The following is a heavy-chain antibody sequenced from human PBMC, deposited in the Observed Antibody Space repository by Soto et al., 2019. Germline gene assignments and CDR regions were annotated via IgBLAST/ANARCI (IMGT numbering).Heavy chain of an antibody. CDR3: AKASHYYDSMGGY. CDR2: ISSDGSST. CDR1: GFPFRSYW. V-gene: IGHV3-74*01. D-gene: IGHD3-22*01. J-gene: IGHJ4*02. Sequence: VQLVESGGGLVQPRGSLRLSCAASGFPFRSYWMRWVRQAPGKGLLWVSRISSDGSSTRYADSVKGRFTFSRDNAKNTLYLQMNSLRAEDTAVYYCAKASHYYDSMGGYWGQGTLVTVSS.